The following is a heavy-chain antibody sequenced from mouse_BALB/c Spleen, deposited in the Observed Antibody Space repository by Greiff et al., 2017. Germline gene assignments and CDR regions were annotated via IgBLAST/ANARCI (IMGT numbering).Heavy chain of an antibody. V-gene: IGHV5-6-5*01. CDR2: ISSGGST. D-gene: IGHD1-1*02. Sequence: EVQRVESGGGLVKPGGSLKLSCAASGFTFSSYAMSWVRQTPEKRLEWVASISSGGSTYYPDSVKGRFTISRDNARNILYLQMSSLRSEDTAMYYCARGGDYGNFDVWGAGTTVTVSS. CDR3: ARGGDYGNFDV. CDR1: GFTFSSYA. J-gene: IGHJ1*01.